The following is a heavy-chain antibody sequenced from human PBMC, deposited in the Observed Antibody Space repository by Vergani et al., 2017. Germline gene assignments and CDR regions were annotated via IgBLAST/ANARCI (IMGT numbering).Heavy chain of an antibody. CDR1: GGSISSSSYY. CDR2: IDWDDDK. J-gene: IGHJ4*02. V-gene: IGHV2-70*01. CDR3: ARIRGAAAGDGFDY. Sequence: ESGPGLVKPSETLSLTCTVSGGSISSSSYYWGWIRQPPGKALEWLALIDWDDDKYYSTSLKTRLTISKDTSKNQVVLTMTNMDPVDTATYYCARIRGAAAGDGFDYWGQGTLVTVSS. D-gene: IGHD6-13*01.